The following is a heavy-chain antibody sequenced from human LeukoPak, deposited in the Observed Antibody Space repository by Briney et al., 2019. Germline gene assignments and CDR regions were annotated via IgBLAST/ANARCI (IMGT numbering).Heavy chain of an antibody. CDR1: GFTFSSYA. Sequence: GGSLRLSCAASGFTFSSYAMHWVRQAPGKGLEWVAVISYDGSNKYYADSVKGRFTISRDNSKNTLYLQMNSLRAEDTAVYYCARSDRYCGGDCRDYGMDVWGQGTTVTVSS. CDR2: ISYDGSNK. CDR3: ARSDRYCGGDCRDYGMDV. J-gene: IGHJ6*02. V-gene: IGHV3-30-3*01. D-gene: IGHD2-21*02.